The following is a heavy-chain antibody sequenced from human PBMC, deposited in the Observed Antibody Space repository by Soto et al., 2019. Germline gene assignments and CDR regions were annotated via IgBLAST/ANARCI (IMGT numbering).Heavy chain of an antibody. Sequence: GASVKVSCKASGYTFTGYYMHWVRQAPGQGLEWMGWINPNSGGTNYAQKFQGRVTMTRDTSISTAYMELSRLRSDDTAVHCCARDRDYDILTGYYPLAFDIWGQGTMVTVSS. CDR2: INPNSGGT. CDR3: ARDRDYDILTGYYPLAFDI. V-gene: IGHV1-2*02. J-gene: IGHJ3*02. D-gene: IGHD3-9*01. CDR1: GYTFTGYY.